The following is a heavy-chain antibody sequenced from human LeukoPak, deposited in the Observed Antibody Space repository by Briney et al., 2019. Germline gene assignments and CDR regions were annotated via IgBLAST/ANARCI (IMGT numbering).Heavy chain of an antibody. V-gene: IGHV4-34*01. Sequence: SETLSLTCAVYGGSFSGYYWSWIRQPPGKGLEWIGEINHSGSTNYNPSLKSQFTISLDTSKNQFSLKLSSVTAADTAVYYCARAGYSSSWYAQFPFSFDYWGQGTLVTVSS. CDR2: INHSGST. CDR1: GGSFSGYY. J-gene: IGHJ4*02. D-gene: IGHD6-13*01. CDR3: ARAGYSSSWYAQFPFSFDY.